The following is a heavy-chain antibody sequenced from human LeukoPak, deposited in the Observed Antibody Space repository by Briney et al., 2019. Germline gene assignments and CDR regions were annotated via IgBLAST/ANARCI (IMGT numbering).Heavy chain of an antibody. Sequence: GASVTVSCKSSGYTSSSYGISWIRQAPGQGLEWMGWISAYNDNTNYAQIFQGRVTMTTDTSTSTAYMELRSLRSNDTAVYYCARDVPGSIGTTARFDPWGQGTLVIVSS. CDR3: ARDVPGSIGTTARFDP. J-gene: IGHJ5*02. D-gene: IGHD1-1*01. CDR2: ISAYNDNT. V-gene: IGHV1-18*01. CDR1: GYTSSSYG.